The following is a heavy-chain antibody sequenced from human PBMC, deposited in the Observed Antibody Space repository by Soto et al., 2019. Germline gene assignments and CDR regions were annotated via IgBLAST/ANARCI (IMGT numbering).Heavy chain of an antibody. V-gene: IGHV3-53*02. CDR3: ARCSGWYGQCYFDC. CDR1: GFIVSSSY. CDR2: IYSAGRT. D-gene: IGHD6-13*01. Sequence: DVQLVETGGGLIQPGGSLRLSCAASGFIVSSSYMSWVRQAPGKGLEWVSVIYSAGRTYYADSVKGRFTISRDNSKNTLYLQMNGLSAEDSAVYYCARCSGWYGQCYFDCWGQGTLVTVSS. J-gene: IGHJ4*02.